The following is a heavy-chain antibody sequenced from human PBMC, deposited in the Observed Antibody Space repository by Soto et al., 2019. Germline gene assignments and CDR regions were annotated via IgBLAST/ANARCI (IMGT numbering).Heavy chain of an antibody. CDR2: ISSSGSTI. Sequence: PGGSLRLSCAASGFTFSSYELNWVRQAPGKGLEWVSYISSSGSTIYYADSVEGRFTISRDDAKNLAYLQMNSLRAEDTAVYYCVGSSGWTFDYWGQGSLVTVSS. CDR3: VGSSGWTFDY. J-gene: IGHJ4*02. D-gene: IGHD6-19*01. V-gene: IGHV3-48*03. CDR1: GFTFSSYE.